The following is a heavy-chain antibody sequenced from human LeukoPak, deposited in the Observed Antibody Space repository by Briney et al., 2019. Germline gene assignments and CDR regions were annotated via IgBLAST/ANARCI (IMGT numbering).Heavy chain of an antibody. Sequence: SVKVSCKTSGGSFSNYIITWVRQAPRQGLEWMGGIVPIFGTANYAQKFQGRVTITTDESTSTAYMELSSLRSEDTAVYYCARHDYDFWSDHLPVAFDIWGQGTMVTVFS. CDR2: IVPIFGTA. D-gene: IGHD3-3*01. CDR1: GGSFSNYI. J-gene: IGHJ3*02. CDR3: ARHDYDFWSDHLPVAFDI. V-gene: IGHV1-69*05.